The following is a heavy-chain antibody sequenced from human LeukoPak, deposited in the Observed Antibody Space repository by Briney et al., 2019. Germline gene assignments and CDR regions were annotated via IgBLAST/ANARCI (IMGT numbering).Heavy chain of an antibody. CDR2: IRSKANSYAT. CDR3: TRGTTGPLSY. J-gene: IGHJ4*02. CDR1: GFTFSGSA. D-gene: IGHD1-7*01. V-gene: IGHV3-73*01. Sequence: GSLKLSCAASGFTFSGSAMHGVRQASGKGLEWVGRIRSKANSYATAYAASVKGRFTISRDDSKNTAYLQMNSLKTEDTAVYYCTRGTTGPLSYWGQGTLVTVSS.